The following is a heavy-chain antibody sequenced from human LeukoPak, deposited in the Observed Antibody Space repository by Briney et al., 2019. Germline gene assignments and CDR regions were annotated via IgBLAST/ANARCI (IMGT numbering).Heavy chain of an antibody. V-gene: IGHV5-51*01. CDR1: GYSFTSYW. D-gene: IGHD3-16*02. Sequence: GASLKISWKGSGYSFTSYWIGWVRQMPGKGLEWMGIIYPGDSDTRYSPSFQGQVTISADKSISTAYLQWSSLKASDTAIYYCARRVTFGGSIVAAFDIWGQGTMVTVSS. CDR2: IYPGDSDT. J-gene: IGHJ3*02. CDR3: ARRVTFGGSIVAAFDI.